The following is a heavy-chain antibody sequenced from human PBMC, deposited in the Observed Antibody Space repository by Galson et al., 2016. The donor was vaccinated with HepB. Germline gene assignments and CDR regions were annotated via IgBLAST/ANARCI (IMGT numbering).Heavy chain of an antibody. CDR3: ARGGSRPIDY. J-gene: IGHJ4*02. V-gene: IGHV3-74*01. CDR2: INTDGSST. D-gene: IGHD1-26*01. Sequence: SLRLSCAASGFTFSSHWMHWVRQAPGKGLVWVARINTDGSSTSYADSVKGRFTISRDNAKNTLYLQMNSLRAEDTAVYHCARGGSRPIDYWGQGTLVTVSS. CDR1: GFTFSSHW.